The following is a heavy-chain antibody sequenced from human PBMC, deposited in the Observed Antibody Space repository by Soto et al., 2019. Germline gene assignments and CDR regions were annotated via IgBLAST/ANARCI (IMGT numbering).Heavy chain of an antibody. Sequence: SETLSLTCTVSGVSISSGDYYWNWIRQHPGKGLEWIGYIYYSGSTYYNPSLKSRVTISVDTSKNQFSLKLTSVTAADTAVYYCARELMATIKTGPGAFDIWGQGTMVTVSS. D-gene: IGHD5-12*01. V-gene: IGHV4-31*03. J-gene: IGHJ3*02. CDR2: IYYSGST. CDR3: ARELMATIKTGPGAFDI. CDR1: GVSISSGDYY.